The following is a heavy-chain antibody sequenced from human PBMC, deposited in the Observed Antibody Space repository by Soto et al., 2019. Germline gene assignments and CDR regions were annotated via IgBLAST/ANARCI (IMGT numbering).Heavy chain of an antibody. CDR3: ARDGGRHSGGIDY. CDR1: GGTFSSYS. CDR2: IIPIFGTA. Sequence: QVQLVQSGAEVKKPGSSVKVSCNASGGTFSSYSINWVRQAPEQGLEWMGEIIPIFGTANYAQKFQGRVTITADESTSTAYMELSSLRSEDTAVYYCARDGGRHSGGIDYWGQGTLVTVSS. V-gene: IGHV1-69*01. D-gene: IGHD1-26*01. J-gene: IGHJ4*02.